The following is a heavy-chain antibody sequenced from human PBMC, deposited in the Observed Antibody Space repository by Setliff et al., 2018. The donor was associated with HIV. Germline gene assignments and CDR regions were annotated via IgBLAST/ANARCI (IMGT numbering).Heavy chain of an antibody. CDR3: ARHRDPPGTRWIFYYYYMDL. J-gene: IGHJ6*03. Sequence: SETLSLTCTVSGGSISSGGYYWSWIRQPAGKGLEWIGRIYTSGSTKYNPSLKSRLTISVDTSKNQFSLKLRSVTAADTGVYYCARHRDPPGTRWIFYYYYMDLWGEGTTVTVSS. V-gene: IGHV4-61*02. CDR2: IYTSGST. D-gene: IGHD5-12*01. CDR1: GGSISSGGYY.